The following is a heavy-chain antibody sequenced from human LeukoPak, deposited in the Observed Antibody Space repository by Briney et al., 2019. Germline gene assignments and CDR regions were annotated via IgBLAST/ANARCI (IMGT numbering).Heavy chain of an antibody. Sequence: GGSLRLSCEASGFRLDNYWMTWVRQAPGKGLEWVANIKQDGSEKYYVDSVKGRFTISRDSAKNSLYLQMNSLRAEDTAVYYCARLDAAYCGGACFNYWYFDLWGRGTLVTVSS. CDR2: IKQDGSEK. D-gene: IGHD2-21*02. CDR1: GFRLDNYW. CDR3: ARLDAAYCGGACFNYWYFDL. J-gene: IGHJ2*01. V-gene: IGHV3-7*05.